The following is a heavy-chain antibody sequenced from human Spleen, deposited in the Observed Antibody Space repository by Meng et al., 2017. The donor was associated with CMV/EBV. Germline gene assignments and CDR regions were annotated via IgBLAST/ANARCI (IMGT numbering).Heavy chain of an antibody. V-gene: IGHV4-30-4*08. J-gene: IGHJ1*01. D-gene: IGHD3-22*01. CDR3: ARGHPWDYDNNPGAEFFQH. CDR2: IYYRGST. Sequence: DNPYWSWIRQPPGKGLEWIGYIYYRGSTHYNPSLMSRVTISVDTSKNQFSLRLNSLTAADTAVYYCARGHPWDYDNNPGAEFFQHWGQGTLVTVSS. CDR1: DNPY.